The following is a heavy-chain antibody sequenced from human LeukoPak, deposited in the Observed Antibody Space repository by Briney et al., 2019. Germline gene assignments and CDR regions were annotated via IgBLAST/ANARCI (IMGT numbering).Heavy chain of an antibody. CDR3: ARERDMTTVRRTHYYYGMDV. V-gene: IGHV1-69*01. CDR1: GGTFSSYA. Sequence: SVKVSCKASGGTFSSYAISWVRQAPGQGLEWMGGIIPIFGRANYAKKFQGRVTITADESTSTAYMELSSLRSEDTAVYYCARERDMTTVRRTHYYYGMDVWGKGTTVTVSS. D-gene: IGHD4-17*01. J-gene: IGHJ6*04. CDR2: IIPIFGRA.